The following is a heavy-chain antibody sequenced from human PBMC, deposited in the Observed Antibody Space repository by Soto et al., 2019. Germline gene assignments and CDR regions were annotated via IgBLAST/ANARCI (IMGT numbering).Heavy chain of an antibody. CDR3: ARERFRTNYFDY. V-gene: IGHV4-59*01. CDR1: GGSISSYY. Sequence: SETLSLTCTVSGGSISSYYCSWIRQPPGKGLEWIGYIYYSGSTNYNPSLKSRVTISVDTSKNQFSLKLSSVTAADTAVYYCARERFRTNYFDYWGQGTLVTVSS. CDR2: IYYSGST. J-gene: IGHJ4*02.